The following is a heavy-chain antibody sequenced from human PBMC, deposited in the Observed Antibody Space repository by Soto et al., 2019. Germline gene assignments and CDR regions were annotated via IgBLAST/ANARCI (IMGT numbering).Heavy chain of an antibody. D-gene: IGHD3-16*01. CDR2: IYFNGNT. CDR3: ASVTFGGVVLAH. Sequence: ASETLSLTCTVSAASFSKYYWTWIRQPPGKGLEWIGYIYFNGNTNYNPTLKRRVTISVDTSKKQISLNLTSVTDADTAVYFCASVTFGGVVLAHWGQGILVTVSS. CDR1: AASFSKYY. V-gene: IGHV4-59*13. J-gene: IGHJ4*02.